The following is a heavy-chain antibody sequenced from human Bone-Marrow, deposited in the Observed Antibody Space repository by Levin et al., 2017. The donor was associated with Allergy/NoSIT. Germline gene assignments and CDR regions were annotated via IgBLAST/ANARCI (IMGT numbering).Heavy chain of an antibody. J-gene: IGHJ4*02. CDR2: IGATGGGST. V-gene: IGHV3-23*01. CDR1: GFTFKTYA. D-gene: IGHD2-8*02. Sequence: RASVKVSCVASGFTFKTYAMSWVRQAPGKGLEWVSGIGATGGGSTYYADSVKGRFTVSRDNSKNTLYLKINTLRPEDTAIYYCAKGHGTGAAPEYWGQGVLVTVSS. CDR3: AKGHGTGAAPEY.